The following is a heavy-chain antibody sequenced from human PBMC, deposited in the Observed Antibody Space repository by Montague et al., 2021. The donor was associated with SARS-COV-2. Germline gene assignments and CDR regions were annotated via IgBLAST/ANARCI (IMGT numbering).Heavy chain of an antibody. V-gene: IGHV6-1*01. J-gene: IGHJ6*02. Sequence: CAISGDSVSGHSATWNWDRQSPSRGLEWLGRTYYRSKWYNDYAVSVRGRVTINPDTSKNQFSLQLNSVTPEDTAIYYCTSGREGNYNVMDVWGQGTTVTVSS. CDR3: TSGREGNYNVMDV. CDR1: GDSVSGHSAT. CDR2: TYYRSKWYN. D-gene: IGHD1-1*01.